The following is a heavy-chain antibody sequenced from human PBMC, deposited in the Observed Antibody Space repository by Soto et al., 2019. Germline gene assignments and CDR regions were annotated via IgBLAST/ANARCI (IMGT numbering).Heavy chain of an antibody. CDR3: TRAPVSGSYCFDF. CDR2: IFHTGTT. Sequence: PSETLSLTCTVSGGSVSSGNYYWSWTRQPPGKGLEWIGYIFHTGTTNYNPSLKSRVTISLDTSMNQFSLKLSSVTPADTAVYYCTRAPVSGSYCFDFWGQGTPVTVSS. D-gene: IGHD1-26*01. CDR1: GGSVSSGNYY. J-gene: IGHJ4*02. V-gene: IGHV4-61*01.